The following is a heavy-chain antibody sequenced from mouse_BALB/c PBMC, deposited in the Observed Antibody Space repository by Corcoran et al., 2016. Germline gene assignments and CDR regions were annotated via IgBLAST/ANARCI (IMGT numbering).Heavy chain of an antibody. J-gene: IGHJ2*01. V-gene: IGHV9-3*02. CDR1: GYTFTNYG. CDR2: INTNTGEP. D-gene: IGHD2-2*01. Sequence: QIQLVKYGPELKKPGETVKISCKASGYTFTNYGMNWVKQAPGKGLKWMGWINTNTGEPTYDEEFKGRFAFSLETSASTAYLQINNLKNEDTATYFFARYGYDGFDYWGQGTTLTVSS. CDR3: ARYGYDGFDY.